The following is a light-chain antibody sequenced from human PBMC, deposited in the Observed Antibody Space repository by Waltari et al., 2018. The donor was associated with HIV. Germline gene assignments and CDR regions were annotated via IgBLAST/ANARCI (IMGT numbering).Light chain of an antibody. J-gene: IGLJ1*01. V-gene: IGLV2-14*01. Sequence: QSALTQPASVSGSPGQSITISCTGTTSDVGAYKYVSWYQQHPGQAPKLMIYEVSNRPSGVSNRFSGSKSGNTASLTISGLQAEDEADYFCSSYTSSSTLVFGSGTKVTVL. CDR1: TSDVGAYKY. CDR2: EVS. CDR3: SSYTSSSTLV.